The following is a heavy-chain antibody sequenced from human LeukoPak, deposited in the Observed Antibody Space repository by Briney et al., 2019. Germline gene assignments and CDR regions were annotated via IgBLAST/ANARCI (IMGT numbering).Heavy chain of an antibody. CDR1: GGSFSGYY. CDR3: ARGKIYDYVWGSYRPHFDY. D-gene: IGHD3-16*02. V-gene: IGHV4-34*01. CDR2: INHSGST. Sequence: PSETLSLTCAVYGGSFSGYYWSWIRQPPGKGLEWIGEINHSGSTNYNPSLKSRVTISVDTSKNQFSLKLSSVTAADTAVYYCARGKIYDYVWGSYRPHFDYWGQGTLVTVSS. J-gene: IGHJ4*02.